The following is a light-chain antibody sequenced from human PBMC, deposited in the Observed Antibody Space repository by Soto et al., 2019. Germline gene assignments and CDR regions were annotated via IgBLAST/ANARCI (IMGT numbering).Light chain of an antibody. CDR2: GAS. CDR3: QQYNNWPRT. J-gene: IGKJ1*01. V-gene: IGKV3-15*01. Sequence: IVMTQSPVTLSVSPGGRAALSCRASQSVTSNLPWSQQNPGQAHRLLIYGASTRATGIPARFSGSGSGTEFTLTISSLQSEDFAVYYCQQYNNWPRTFGQGTKVDI. CDR1: QSVTSN.